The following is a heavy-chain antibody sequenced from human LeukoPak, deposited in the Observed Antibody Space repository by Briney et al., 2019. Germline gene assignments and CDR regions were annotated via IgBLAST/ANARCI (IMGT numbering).Heavy chain of an antibody. CDR3: ARDVGAFDY. Sequence: ASVKVSCKASGYTFTSYYMHWVRQAPGQGLEWMGGIIPIFGTANYAQKFQGRVTITADESTSTAYMELSSLRSEDTAVYYCARDVGAFDYWGQGTLVTVSS. V-gene: IGHV1-69*13. D-gene: IGHD1-26*01. CDR1: GYTFTSYY. J-gene: IGHJ4*02. CDR2: IIPIFGTA.